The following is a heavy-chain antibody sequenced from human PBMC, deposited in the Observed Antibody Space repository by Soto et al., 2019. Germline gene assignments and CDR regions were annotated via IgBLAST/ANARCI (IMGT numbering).Heavy chain of an antibody. CDR2: ISSNGGST. CDR1: GFTFSSYA. CDR3: ARDHLEYSGYAFDY. Sequence: GGSLRLSCAASGFTFSSYAMHWVRQAPGKGLEYVSAISSNGGSTYYANSVKGRFTISRDNSKNTLYLQMGSLRAEDMAVYYCARDHLEYSGYAFDYWGQGTLVTVSS. D-gene: IGHD5-12*01. J-gene: IGHJ4*02. V-gene: IGHV3-64*01.